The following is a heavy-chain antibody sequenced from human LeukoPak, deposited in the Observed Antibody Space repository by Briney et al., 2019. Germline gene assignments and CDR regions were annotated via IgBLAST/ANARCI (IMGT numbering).Heavy chain of an antibody. Sequence: ASVKVSCKASGYTFTSYGISWVRQAPGQGLEWMGWISAYNGNTNYAQKLQGRVTMTTDTSTSTAYMELRSLRSDDTAVYYCAGDRTYCSGGSCPAVPQAYWGQGTLVTVSS. D-gene: IGHD2-15*01. CDR3: AGDRTYCSGGSCPAVPQAY. V-gene: IGHV1-18*01. CDR2: ISAYNGNT. CDR1: GYTFTSYG. J-gene: IGHJ4*02.